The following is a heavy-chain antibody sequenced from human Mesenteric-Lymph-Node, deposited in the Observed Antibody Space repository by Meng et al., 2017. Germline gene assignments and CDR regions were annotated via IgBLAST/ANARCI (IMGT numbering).Heavy chain of an antibody. CDR2: INSDGSST. CDR1: GFTFRSYW. D-gene: IGHD1-26*01. J-gene: IGHJ4*02. V-gene: IGHV3-74*01. CDR3: ARDAIEGRTKYDY. Sequence: GGSRRLSGAASGFTFRSYWRHWVRKAPGKGLVWVSRINSDGSSTSYADSVKGRFTISRDNAKNTLYLQMNSLRAEDTAVYYCARDAIEGRTKYDYWGQGTLVTVSS.